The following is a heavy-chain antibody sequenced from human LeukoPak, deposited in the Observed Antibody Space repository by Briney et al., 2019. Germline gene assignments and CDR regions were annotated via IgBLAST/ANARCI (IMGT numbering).Heavy chain of an antibody. Sequence: GGTLRLFCAASGFTFSSYWMSWVRQAPGKGLEEVANIRQDGSEKYYVRSAKGRFTSSRDNAKTSLYLQMNSLRAEDTAVYSCARSQWELLDFDYWGQGTLVTVSS. J-gene: IGHJ4*02. D-gene: IGHD1-26*01. V-gene: IGHV3-7*01. CDR2: IRQDGSEK. CDR1: GFTFSSYW. CDR3: ARSQWELLDFDY.